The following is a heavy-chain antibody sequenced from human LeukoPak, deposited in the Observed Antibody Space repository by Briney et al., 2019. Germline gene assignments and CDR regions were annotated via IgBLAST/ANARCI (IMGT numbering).Heavy chain of an antibody. D-gene: IGHD3-10*01. CDR2: IYHSGST. V-gene: IGHV4-4*02. CDR1: GVSISTNNW. J-gene: IGHJ5*02. CDR3: ARSWMVRGLSNWFDP. Sequence: SGTLSLTCAVSGVSISTNNWWTWVRQPPGKGLEWIGEIYHSGSTNYNPSLKSRVTISVDKSKYYFSLKLNSVTAADTAVYYCARSWMVRGLSNWFDPWGQGTLVTVSS.